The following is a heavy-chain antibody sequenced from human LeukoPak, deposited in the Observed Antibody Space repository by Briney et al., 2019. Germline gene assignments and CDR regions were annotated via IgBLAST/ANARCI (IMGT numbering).Heavy chain of an antibody. D-gene: IGHD1-26*01. J-gene: IGHJ4*02. CDR1: GFTFSSYG. V-gene: IGHV3-30*02. Sequence: PGGSLRLSCAASGFTFSSYGMHWVRQAPGKGLEWVAFIRFDGNSKNFADSVKGRFTISRDNSKNTLYLQMNSLRVEDTAVYYCAKRLSTWELLDWGQGTLVTVSS. CDR2: IRFDGNSK. CDR3: AKRLSTWELLD.